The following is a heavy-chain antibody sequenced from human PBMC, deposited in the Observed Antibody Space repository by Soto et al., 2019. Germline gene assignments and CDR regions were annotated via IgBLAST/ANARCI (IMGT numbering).Heavy chain of an antibody. CDR1: GGTFSSYS. V-gene: IGHV1-69*01. CDR2: IIPILNTA. J-gene: IGHJ6*02. Sequence: QVHLVQSGAEVKKPGSSVRVSCKTSGGTFSSYSFTWVRQAPGQGLEWMGEIIPILNTANFAQKFQSRVTITADEPTSTVYMDLSSLSPDDTAFYYCARVDYDSTYGFYYYGLDVWGQGTTVTVSS. CDR3: ARVDYDSTYGFYYYGLDV. D-gene: IGHD3-10*01.